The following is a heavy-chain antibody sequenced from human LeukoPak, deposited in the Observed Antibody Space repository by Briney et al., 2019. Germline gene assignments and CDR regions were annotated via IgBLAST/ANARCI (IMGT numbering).Heavy chain of an antibody. Sequence: PSETLSLTCSVSIGSISSSKWWSWVSQSPVKGLEWIGEIYLYGTTNYNPSFTSRVTMSVDRSRNQFSLKLTSVTAADTAVYYCARQKWEQQGRDYYFNGLDVWGPGTTVIVSS. J-gene: IGHJ6*02. CDR3: ARQKWEQQGRDYYFNGLDV. CDR1: IGSISSSKW. D-gene: IGHD1/OR15-1a*01. CDR2: IYLYGTT. V-gene: IGHV4-4*02.